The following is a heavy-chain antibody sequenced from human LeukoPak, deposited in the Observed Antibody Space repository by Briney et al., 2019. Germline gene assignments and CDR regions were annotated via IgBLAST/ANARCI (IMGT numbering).Heavy chain of an antibody. J-gene: IGHJ5*01. CDR2: INSNSGGT. CDR3: ARDLRSRSPRAGIVLVPAPYWLDV. CDR1: GYTFTRYY. Sequence: SVPDSCQSSGYTFTRYYMHWVRQPPGKGREWMGCINSNSGGTNYAQKFEGRVTMTRDTAISTAYMELSRLRSDDTAVYYCARDLRSRSPRAGIVLVPAPYWLDVWGQGTLVTVSS. D-gene: IGHD2-2*01. V-gene: IGHV1-2*02.